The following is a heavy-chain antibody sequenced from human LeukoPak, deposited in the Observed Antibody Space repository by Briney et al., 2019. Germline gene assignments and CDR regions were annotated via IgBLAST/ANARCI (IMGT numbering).Heavy chain of an antibody. Sequence: GGSLRLSCAASGFTVSSNYMSWVRQAPGKGLEWVSVIYSGGSTYYADSVKGRFTISRDNSKNTLYLQMNSLRAEDTAVYYCARETAAVDYYYYMDVRRKGTTVTVSS. D-gene: IGHD5-18*01. CDR3: ARETAAVDYYYYMDV. J-gene: IGHJ6*03. V-gene: IGHV3-66*01. CDR1: GFTVSSNY. CDR2: IYSGGST.